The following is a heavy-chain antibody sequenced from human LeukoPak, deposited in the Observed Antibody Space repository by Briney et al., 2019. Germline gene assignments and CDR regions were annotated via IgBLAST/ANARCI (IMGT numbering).Heavy chain of an antibody. CDR3: ATGSSARELPDYFDY. Sequence: GGSLRLSCAASGFTFSTYAVTWVRQAPGKGLEWVSTISGSGDSTYYADSVKGRFTISRDNSKDTLYLQMNSLRAEDTAVYYCATGSSARELPDYFDYWGQGTLVTVSS. V-gene: IGHV3-23*01. CDR1: GFTFSTYA. D-gene: IGHD1-26*01. CDR2: ISGSGDST. J-gene: IGHJ4*02.